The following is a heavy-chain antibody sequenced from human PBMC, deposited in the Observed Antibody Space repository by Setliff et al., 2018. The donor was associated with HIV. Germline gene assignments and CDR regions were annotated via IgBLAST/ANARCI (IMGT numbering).Heavy chain of an antibody. D-gene: IGHD3-10*01. CDR3: ARERSALLWKNWFDP. Sequence: ASVKVSCKASGYIFTSYYIHWVRQAPGQGLEWMGIINPSGGSTTYAQKFQGRVTMTRNTSISTAYMELRSLRSEDTAVYFCARERSALLWKNWFDPWGQGTLVTVSS. V-gene: IGHV1-46*01. CDR1: GYIFTSYY. J-gene: IGHJ5*02. CDR2: INPSGGST.